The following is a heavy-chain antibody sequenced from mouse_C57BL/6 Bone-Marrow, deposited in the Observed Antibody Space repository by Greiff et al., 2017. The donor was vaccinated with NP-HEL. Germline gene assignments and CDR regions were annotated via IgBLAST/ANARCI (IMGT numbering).Heavy chain of an antibody. CDR2: IYPRSGNT. V-gene: IGHV1-81*01. J-gene: IGHJ2*01. CDR3: ARGVYCLFDY. D-gene: IGHD1-1*01. CDR1: GYTFTSYG. Sequence: VMLVESGAELARPGASVKLSCKASGYTFTSYGISWVKQRTGQGLEWIGEIYPRSGNTYYNEKFKGKATLTADKSSSTAYMELRSLTSEDSAVYFCARGVYCLFDYWGQGTTLTVSS.